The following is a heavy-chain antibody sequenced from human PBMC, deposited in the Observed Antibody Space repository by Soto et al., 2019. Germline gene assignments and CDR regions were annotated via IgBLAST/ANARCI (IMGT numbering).Heavy chain of an antibody. CDR1: GFTSSSHW. D-gene: IGHD2-2*01. V-gene: IGHV3-7*01. J-gene: IGHJ4*02. CDR3: VREGRGYCCRTSCPGI. Sequence: EVQLVESGGGLVQPGGSLRLSCVASGFTSSSHWMSWVRQAPGKGLEWVANIKQDGSEKYYVDSVKGRFTISTDNAKNSVYLQMNSLRVEDTAVYYCVREGRGYCCRTSCPGIWGQGTLVTVSS. CDR2: IKQDGSEK.